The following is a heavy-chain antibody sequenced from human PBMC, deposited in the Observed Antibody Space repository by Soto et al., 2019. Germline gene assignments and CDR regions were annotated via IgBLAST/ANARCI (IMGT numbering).Heavy chain of an antibody. D-gene: IGHD3-9*01. CDR2: INPNSGGT. Sequence: GASVKVSCKASGYTFTGYYMHWVRQAPGQGLEWMGWINPNSGGTNYAQKFQGWVTMTRDTSISTAYMELSRLRSDDTAVYYCARVSGILTGYQYGMDVWGQGTTVTVSS. V-gene: IGHV1-2*04. J-gene: IGHJ6*02. CDR3: ARVSGILTGYQYGMDV. CDR1: GYTFTGYY.